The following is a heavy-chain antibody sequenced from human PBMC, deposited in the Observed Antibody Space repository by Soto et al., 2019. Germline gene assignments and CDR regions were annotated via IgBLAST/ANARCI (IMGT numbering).Heavy chain of an antibody. CDR2: IYYSGST. D-gene: IGHD6-13*01. V-gene: IGHV4-59*01. J-gene: IGHJ6*02. CDR1: GDSISSYY. Sequence: PSETLSLTCTVSGDSISSYYWSWIRQPPGKGLEWIGYIYYSGSTNYNPSLKSRVTISVDTSKNQFSLNLSSVTAADTAVYYCASSNIAAAGFYYYGMDVWGRGTTVTVSS. CDR3: ASSNIAAAGFYYYGMDV.